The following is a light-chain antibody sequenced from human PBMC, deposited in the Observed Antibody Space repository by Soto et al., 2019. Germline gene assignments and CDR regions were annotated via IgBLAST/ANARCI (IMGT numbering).Light chain of an antibody. CDR1: ALPKQY. Sequence: SYELTQPPSVSVAPGQTARITCSGDALPKQYAYWYQQRPGQAPVVVIYKDTERPSGIPERFSGSSSGTTVTLTVSGVQPEDEAEYYCQSADSSGRFVVFGGGTKLTVL. CDR3: QSADSSGRFVV. CDR2: KDT. V-gene: IGLV3-25*03. J-gene: IGLJ2*01.